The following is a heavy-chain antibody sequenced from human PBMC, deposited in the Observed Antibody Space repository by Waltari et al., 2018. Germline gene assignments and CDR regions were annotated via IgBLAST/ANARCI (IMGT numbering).Heavy chain of an antibody. Sequence: EVQLVESGGGLIQPGGSLRLSCAASGFTVSSNYMSWVRPAPGKGLGWVSVIFRGGSTSYADSGKGRVTIYRDNSKNKRYLQMNRLRAEETYVYYCARAVDTAMVKDYWGQGTLVTVSS. J-gene: IGHJ4*02. CDR2: IFRGGST. CDR3: ARAVDTAMVKDY. D-gene: IGHD5-18*01. CDR1: GFTVSSNY. V-gene: IGHV3-53*01.